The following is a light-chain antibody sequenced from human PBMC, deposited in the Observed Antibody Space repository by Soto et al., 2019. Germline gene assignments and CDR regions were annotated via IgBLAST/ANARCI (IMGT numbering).Light chain of an antibody. J-gene: IGKJ2*01. CDR2: AAS. CDR3: QKYNSAPHT. V-gene: IGKV1-27*01. Sequence: DIQMTQSPSSLSASVRDRATITCRASPGINNYLAWYQQKPGKVPKLLIYAASTLQSGVPSRFSGSGSGTDFTLTISSLQPEDVATYYCQKYNSAPHTFGQGTKLEIK. CDR1: PGINNY.